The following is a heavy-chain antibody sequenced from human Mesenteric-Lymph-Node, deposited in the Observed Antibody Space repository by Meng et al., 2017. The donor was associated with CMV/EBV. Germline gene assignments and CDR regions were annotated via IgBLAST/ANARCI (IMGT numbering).Heavy chain of an antibody. CDR1: RFTFSSYA. CDR2: IYSADSST. V-gene: IGHV3-23*03. CDR3: ANCSSTSCYGY. J-gene: IGHJ4*02. Sequence: GESLKISCAASRFTFSSYAMSWVRQAPGKGLEWVSVIYSADSSTYYADSVKGRFTISRDNAKNTLYLEMNSLRAEDTAVYYCANCSSTSCYGYWGQGTLVTVSS. D-gene: IGHD2-2*01.